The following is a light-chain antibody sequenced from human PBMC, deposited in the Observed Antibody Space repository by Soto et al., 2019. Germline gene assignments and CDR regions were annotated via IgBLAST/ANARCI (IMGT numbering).Light chain of an antibody. CDR2: DAS. CDR3: QQRSNWPLT. Sequence: EIVLTQSPATLSLSPGERATLSCRASQSVSSYLAWYQQKPGQAPRLLIYDASNRTTGIPARFSGSVSGTDFTLTISSLEPEDVAVYCCQQRSNWPLTFGGGTKVEIK. V-gene: IGKV3-11*01. J-gene: IGKJ4*02. CDR1: QSVSSY.